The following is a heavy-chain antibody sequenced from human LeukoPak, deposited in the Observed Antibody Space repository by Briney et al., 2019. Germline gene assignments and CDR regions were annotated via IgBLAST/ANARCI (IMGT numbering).Heavy chain of an antibody. Sequence: PSGTLSLTCAVSGGSISSSNWWSWVRQPPGKGLEWIGEIYHSGSTNYNPSLKSRVTISVDKSKNQFSLKLSSVTAADTAVYYCARDWAPHYYDSSGYDAFDIWGQGTMVTVSS. J-gene: IGHJ3*02. CDR2: IYHSGST. D-gene: IGHD3-22*01. V-gene: IGHV4-4*02. CDR1: GGSISSSNW. CDR3: ARDWAPHYYDSSGYDAFDI.